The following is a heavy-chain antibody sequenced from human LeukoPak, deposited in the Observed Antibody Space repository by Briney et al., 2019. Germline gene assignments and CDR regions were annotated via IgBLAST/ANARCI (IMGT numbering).Heavy chain of an antibody. J-gene: IGHJ4*02. CDR3: ARGGQQLVPPDY. V-gene: IGHV3-21*01. CDR2: ISSSSYI. D-gene: IGHD6-13*01. CDR1: GFTFSSYS. Sequence: PGGSLRLSCAASGFTFSSYSMNWVRQAPGKGLEWVSSISSSSYIYYADSVKGRFTISRDNAKNSLYLQMNSLRAEDTAVYYCARGGQQLVPPDYWGQGTLVTVSS.